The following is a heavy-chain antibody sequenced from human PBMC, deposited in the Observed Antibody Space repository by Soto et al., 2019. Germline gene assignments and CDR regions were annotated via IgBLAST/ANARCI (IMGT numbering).Heavy chain of an antibody. CDR1: GYTFTSYG. CDR3: ARVVPAAILAYDYYGMDV. CDR2: ISAYNGNT. Sequence: QVQLVQSGAEVKKPGASVKVSCKASGYTFTSYGISWVRQAPGQGLEWMGWISAYNGNTNYAQKLQGRVTMTTDTSTSTAYMELRSLRSDSTAVYYCARVVPAAILAYDYYGMDVWGQGTTVTVSS. D-gene: IGHD2-2*02. J-gene: IGHJ6*02. V-gene: IGHV1-18*04.